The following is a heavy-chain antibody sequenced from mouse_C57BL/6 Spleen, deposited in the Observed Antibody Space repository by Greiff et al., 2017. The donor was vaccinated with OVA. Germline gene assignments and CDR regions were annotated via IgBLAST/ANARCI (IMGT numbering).Heavy chain of an antibody. CDR3: ARHYYGSSHWYFDV. J-gene: IGHJ1*03. CDR1: GFTFSSYG. D-gene: IGHD1-1*01. CDR2: ISSGGSYT. V-gene: IGHV5-6*01. Sequence: EVQLVESGGDLVKPGGSLKLSCAASGFTFSSYGMSWVRQTPDKRLEWVATISSGGSYTYYPDSVKRRFTISRDNAKNTLYLQMSSLKSEDTAMYYCARHYYGSSHWYFDVWGTGTTVTVSS.